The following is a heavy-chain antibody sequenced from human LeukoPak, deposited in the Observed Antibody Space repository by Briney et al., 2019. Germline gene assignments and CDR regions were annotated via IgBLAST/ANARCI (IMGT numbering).Heavy chain of an antibody. J-gene: IGHJ2*01. Sequence: ASVKVSCKASGYTFTGYYIHWMRQAPGQGLEWMGWINPHSGGTNYAQSFQGRVTMTRDTSISTVYMELRTLRSEDTAVYFCARGLLTGRNWYFDLWGRGTLVTASS. CDR1: GYTFTGYY. CDR3: ARGLLTGRNWYFDL. V-gene: IGHV1-2*02. D-gene: IGHD3-9*01. CDR2: INPHSGGT.